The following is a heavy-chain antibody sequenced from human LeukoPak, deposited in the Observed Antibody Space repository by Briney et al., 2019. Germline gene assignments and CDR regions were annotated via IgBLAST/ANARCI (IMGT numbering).Heavy chain of an antibody. V-gene: IGHV3-23*01. J-gene: IGHJ4*02. CDR1: GFTFNTNA. CDR3: AKDQGY. CDR2: ISGSGGTT. Sequence: GGSLRLSCAASGFTFNTNAMTWVRQAPGKGLEWVSAISGSGGTTYYADSVKGRFTISRDNSKNTVFLQMDSLRADDTAVYYCAKDQGYWGQGTLVTVSP.